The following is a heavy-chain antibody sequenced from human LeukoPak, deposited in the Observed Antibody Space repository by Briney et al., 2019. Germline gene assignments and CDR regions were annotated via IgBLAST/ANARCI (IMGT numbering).Heavy chain of an antibody. J-gene: IGHJ3*02. CDR2: ISAYNGNT. CDR3: AREGFHYDSSGYYYLDGFDI. V-gene: IGHV1-18*01. CDR1: GYTFTSYG. D-gene: IGHD3-22*01. Sequence: GASVKVSCKASGYTFTSYGITWVRQAPGQGPEWMGWISAYNGNTNYAQKFQDRVTMTTDTSTSTAHMELGSLRSDDTAVYYCAREGFHYDSSGYYYLDGFDIWGQGTMVSVSS.